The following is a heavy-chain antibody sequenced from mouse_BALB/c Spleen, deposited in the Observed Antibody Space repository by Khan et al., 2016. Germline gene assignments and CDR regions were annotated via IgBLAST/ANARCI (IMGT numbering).Heavy chain of an antibody. V-gene: IGHV1-80*01. J-gene: IGHJ3*01. CDR1: GYAFSSYW. CDR3: ARWGYGYDTFAY. CDR2: IYPGDGDT. Sequence: QVQLKQSGAELVRPGSSVKISCKASGYAFSSYWMNWVKQRPGQGLEWIGQIYPGDGDTNHNGKFKGKATLTADQSSSTAYMQLSSLTSEDSAVYFSARWGYGYDTFAYWGHGTLVTVSA. D-gene: IGHD2-2*01.